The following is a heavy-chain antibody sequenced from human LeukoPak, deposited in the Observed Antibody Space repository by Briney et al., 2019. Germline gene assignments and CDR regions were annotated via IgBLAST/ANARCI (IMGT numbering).Heavy chain of an antibody. CDR1: GFTFSSYA. CDR2: ISSSEGST. D-gene: IGHD1-26*01. J-gene: IGHJ5*02. CDR3: ARNPGAGRFCWFDP. Sequence: GGSVRLSCAASGFTFSSYAMHWVRQAPGKGLEYVSAISSSEGSTYYANSVKGRFTISRDNSKNTLYLQMGSLRAEDMAVYYCARNPGAGRFCWFDPWGQGTVDTVFS. V-gene: IGHV3-64*01.